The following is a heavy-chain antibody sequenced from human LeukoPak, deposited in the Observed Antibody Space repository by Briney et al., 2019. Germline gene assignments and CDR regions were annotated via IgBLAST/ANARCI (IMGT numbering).Heavy chain of an antibody. V-gene: IGHV3-74*01. CDR3: ARELVRRNGAFDL. Sequence: PGGSLRLSCAASGFTFSRSWLHWVRQAPGKGLEWVSLIEPDGSLINYADSVQGRFIISRDNAKNTLFLQMNSLRVDDTAVYYCARELVRRNGAFDLWGQGTMVTVSS. CDR2: IEPDGSLI. J-gene: IGHJ3*01. CDR1: GFTFSRSW. D-gene: IGHD1-1*01.